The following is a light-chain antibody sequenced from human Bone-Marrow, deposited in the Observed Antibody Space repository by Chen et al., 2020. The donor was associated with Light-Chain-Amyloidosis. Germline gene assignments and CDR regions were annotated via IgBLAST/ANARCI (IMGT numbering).Light chain of an antibody. CDR3: AAWDDSLHLWV. CDR1: SSNIGSNA. CDR2: GNN. Sequence: QSVLTQAPSASGTPGQRVTIFCSGSSSNIGSNAVSWYQHLPGTAPKFLIFGNNQRPSGVPDRFSVSKSGTSASLAISGLQSEDEADYYCAAWDDSLHLWVFGGGTK. J-gene: IGLJ3*02. V-gene: IGLV1-44*01.